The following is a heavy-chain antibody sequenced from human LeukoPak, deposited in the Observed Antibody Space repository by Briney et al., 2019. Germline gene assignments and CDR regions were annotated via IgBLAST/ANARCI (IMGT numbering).Heavy chain of an antibody. D-gene: IGHD3-10*01. CDR1: GYTFTSYG. CDR2: ISAYNGNT. V-gene: IGHV1-18*01. Sequence: ASVKVSCKASGYTFTSYGIIWVRQAPGQGLEWMGWISAYNGNTNYAQKLQGRVTMTTDTSTSTAYMELRSLRSDDTAVYYCARVGSGSGSYPLSYGMDVWGQGTTVTVSS. CDR3: ARVGSGSGSYPLSYGMDV. J-gene: IGHJ6*02.